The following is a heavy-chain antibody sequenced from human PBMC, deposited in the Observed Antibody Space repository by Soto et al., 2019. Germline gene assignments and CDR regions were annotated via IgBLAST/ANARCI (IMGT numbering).Heavy chain of an antibody. D-gene: IGHD3-9*01. J-gene: IGHJ4*02. CDR2: IYWNDDK. CDR3: AHTPPSLLRDFDWVPGYFDY. Sequence: CGPTLVNPTETLALTCTFSGFSLSTSGVGVGWIRQPPGKALEWLALIYWNDDKRYSPSLKXRLXITKDTSKNQVVLTMTNMDPVDTATYYCAHTPPSLLRDFDWVPGYFDYWGQGTVVTV. V-gene: IGHV2-5*01. CDR1: GFSLSTSGVG.